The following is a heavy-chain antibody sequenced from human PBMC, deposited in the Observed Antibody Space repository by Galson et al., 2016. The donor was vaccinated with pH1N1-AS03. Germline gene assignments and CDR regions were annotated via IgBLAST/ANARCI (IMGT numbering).Heavy chain of an antibody. Sequence: SLRLSCAASGFTFSSYAMHWVRQAPGKGLKYVSAISGNGYSTYYANSVKGRFTISRDNSKSTLFLQMGSLRPEDRAVYYCARGPVSYSNYWFPPPDYWGQGTLVTVSS. J-gene: IGHJ4*02. CDR3: ARGPVSYSNYWFPPPDY. CDR1: GFTFSSYA. CDR2: ISGNGYST. D-gene: IGHD6-13*01. V-gene: IGHV3-64*01.